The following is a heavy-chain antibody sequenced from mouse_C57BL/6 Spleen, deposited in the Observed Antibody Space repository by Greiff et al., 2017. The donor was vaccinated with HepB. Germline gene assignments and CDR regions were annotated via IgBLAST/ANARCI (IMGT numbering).Heavy chain of an antibody. Sequence: EVQRVESGGGLVKPGGSLKLSCAASGFTFSDYGMHWVRQAPEKGLEWVAYISSGSSTIYYADTVKGRFTISRDNAKNTLFLQMNLLRSEDTAMYYCARNYYGGSYRYFDFWGTGTTVTVSS. CDR3: ARNYYGGSYRYFDF. J-gene: IGHJ1*03. CDR2: ISSGSSTI. V-gene: IGHV5-17*01. CDR1: GFTFSDYG. D-gene: IGHD1-1*01.